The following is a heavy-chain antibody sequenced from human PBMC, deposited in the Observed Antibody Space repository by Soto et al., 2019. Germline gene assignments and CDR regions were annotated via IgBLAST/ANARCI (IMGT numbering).Heavy chain of an antibody. V-gene: IGHV4-30-2*01. D-gene: IGHD3-22*01. J-gene: IGHJ3*02. Sequence: QMHLQESGSGLVKPSQTLSLTCSVSGGSLSSSAYSWSWIRQPPGKGLEWIGFMYQSGSTYYNPSLKSRVTMSLDRPKNQFSLTLSSVTAADTAVYYCARELLFYDSDGFSWDDAFDIWGQGTMVTVSS. CDR3: ARELLFYDSDGFSWDDAFDI. CDR2: MYQSGST. CDR1: GGSLSSSAYS.